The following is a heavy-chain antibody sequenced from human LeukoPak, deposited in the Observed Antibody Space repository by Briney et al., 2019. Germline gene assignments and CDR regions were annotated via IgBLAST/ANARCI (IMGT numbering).Heavy chain of an antibody. CDR2: IYYSGST. CDR3: ARDSSSYSPDAFGI. CDR1: GGSISSSSYY. Sequence: SETLSLTCTVSGGSISSSSYYWGWIRQPPGKGLEWIGSIYYSGSTYYNPFLKSRVTISVDTSKNQFSLKLSSVTAADTAVYYCARDSSSYSPDAFGIWGQGTMVTVSS. J-gene: IGHJ3*02. V-gene: IGHV4-39*01. D-gene: IGHD6-13*01.